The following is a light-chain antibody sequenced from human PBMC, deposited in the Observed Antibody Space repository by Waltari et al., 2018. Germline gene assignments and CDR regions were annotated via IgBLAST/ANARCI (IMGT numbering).Light chain of an antibody. CDR1: SGNSNYA. CDR2: VNSDGSH. Sequence: QLLLTQSPSASASLGASVKXTCXLSSGNSNYAXXXXXQQADKGPRYLMKVNSDGSHIKGDAIPDRFSGSSSGAERYLTISSLQSEDEADYYCQTGCFGIWVFGGGTKLTVL. V-gene: IGLV4-69*01. J-gene: IGLJ3*02. CDR3: QTGCFGIWV.